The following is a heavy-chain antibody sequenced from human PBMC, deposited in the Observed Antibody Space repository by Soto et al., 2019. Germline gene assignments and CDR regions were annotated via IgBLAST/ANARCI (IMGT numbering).Heavy chain of an antibody. D-gene: IGHD2-15*01. V-gene: IGHV3-33*01. J-gene: IGHJ6*02. CDR1: GFTFSSYG. CDR2: IWYDGSNK. CDR3: ARGGRDGAYYYYGMDV. Sequence: GGSLRLSCAASGFTFSSYGMHWVRQAPGKGLEWVAVIWYDGSNKYYADSVKGRFTISRDNSKNTLYLQMNSLRAEDTAVYYCARGGRDGAYYYYGMDVWGQGTTVTAP.